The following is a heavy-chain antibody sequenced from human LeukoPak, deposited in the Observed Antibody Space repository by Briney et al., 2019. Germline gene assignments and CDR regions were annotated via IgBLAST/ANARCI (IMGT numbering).Heavy chain of an antibody. CDR2: IYYSGST. V-gene: IGHV4-59*08. Sequence: PSETLSLTCTVSGGSISSYYWSWIRQPPGKGLEWIGLIYYSGSTNYNPSLKSRVTISVDTSKNQFSLKLSSVTAADTAVYYCARHFHRGSVPAAMWLFDPWGQGTLVTVSS. CDR3: ARHFHRGSVPAAMWLFDP. CDR1: GGSISSYY. D-gene: IGHD2-2*01. J-gene: IGHJ5*02.